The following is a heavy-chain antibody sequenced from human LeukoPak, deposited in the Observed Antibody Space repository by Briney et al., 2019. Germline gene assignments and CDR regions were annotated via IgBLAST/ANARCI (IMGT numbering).Heavy chain of an antibody. Sequence: SETLSLTCTVSGGSISSSSYYWGWIRQPPGKGLEWIGSIYYSGSTYYNPSLKSRVTISVDMSINQFSLRLNSVTAADTAVYYCARDRLLTGNNWFDPWGQGTLVTVSS. D-gene: IGHD3-9*01. V-gene: IGHV4-39*07. J-gene: IGHJ5*02. CDR1: GGSISSSSYY. CDR2: IYYSGST. CDR3: ARDRLLTGNNWFDP.